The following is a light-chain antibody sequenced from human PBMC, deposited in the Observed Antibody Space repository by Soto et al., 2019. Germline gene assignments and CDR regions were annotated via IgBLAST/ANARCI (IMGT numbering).Light chain of an antibody. CDR2: TAS. CDR1: QAIRHD. Sequence: AIQMTQSPSSLSASIGDRVTITCRASQAIRHDLGWYQQKPGKAPKLLIYTASHLQSGVPSRFSGSGSGTDFTLTISSLQAEDFATYYCLQLYDYPYTCGQGTKLEI. CDR3: LQLYDYPYT. V-gene: IGKV1-6*01. J-gene: IGKJ2*01.